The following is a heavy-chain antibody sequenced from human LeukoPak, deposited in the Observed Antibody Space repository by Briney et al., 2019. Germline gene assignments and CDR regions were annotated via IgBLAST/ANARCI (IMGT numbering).Heavy chain of an antibody. V-gene: IGHV5-51*01. CDR3: ARGLCSGGSCGNFDY. CDR1: GYSFTSYW. Sequence: GESLKISCKGSGYSFTSYWIGWVRQMPGKGLEWMGIIYPDDSDTRYSPSFQGQVTISADKSISTAYLQWSSLKASDTAMYYCARGLCSGGSCGNFDYWGQGTLVTVSS. CDR2: IYPDDSDT. D-gene: IGHD2-15*01. J-gene: IGHJ4*02.